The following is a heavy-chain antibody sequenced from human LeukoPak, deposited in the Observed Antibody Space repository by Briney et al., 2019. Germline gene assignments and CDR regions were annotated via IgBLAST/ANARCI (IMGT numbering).Heavy chain of an antibody. Sequence: GESLKISCRVFGDNLASYWIGWVRQMSGKGLEWMGIIYPGDSDTRYSPSFQGQVTISADKSISTAYLQWSSLKASDTAMYYCAMRVGNSKYDYWGQGTLVTVSS. CDR2: IYPGDSDT. V-gene: IGHV5-51*01. CDR3: AMRVGNSKYDY. D-gene: IGHD4-11*01. CDR1: GDNLASYW. J-gene: IGHJ4*02.